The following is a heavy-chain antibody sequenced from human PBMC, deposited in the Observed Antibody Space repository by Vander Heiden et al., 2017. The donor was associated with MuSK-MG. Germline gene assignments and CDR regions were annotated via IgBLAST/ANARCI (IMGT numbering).Heavy chain of an antibody. CDR3: ARGPGGSAPAFDI. CDR2: ISSSSSYI. J-gene: IGHJ3*02. Sequence: EVPLVESGGGLVKPGGSLRLSCAASGFTFSSYSMNWVRQAPGKGLEWVSSISSSSSYIYYADSVKGRFTISRDNAKNSLYLQMNSLRAEDTAVYYCARGPGGSAPAFDIWGQGTMGTVFS. D-gene: IGHD3-16*01. CDR1: GFTFSSYS. V-gene: IGHV3-21*01.